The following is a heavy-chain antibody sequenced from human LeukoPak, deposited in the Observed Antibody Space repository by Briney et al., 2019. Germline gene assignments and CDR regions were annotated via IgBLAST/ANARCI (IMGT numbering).Heavy chain of an antibody. CDR2: ISSSSSTI. CDR1: GFTFSSYS. D-gene: IGHD1-1*01. CDR3: ARVRYDIKQRVFDY. Sequence: GGSLRLSCAASGFTFSSYSMNWVRQAPGKGLKWVSYISSSSSTIYYADSVKGRFTISRDNAKNSLYLQMNSLRAEDTAVYYCARVRYDIKQRVFDYWGQGTLVTVSS. V-gene: IGHV3-48*01. J-gene: IGHJ4*02.